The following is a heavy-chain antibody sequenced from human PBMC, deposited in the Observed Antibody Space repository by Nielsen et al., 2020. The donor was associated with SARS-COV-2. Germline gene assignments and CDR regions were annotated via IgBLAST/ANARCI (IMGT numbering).Heavy chain of an antibody. Sequence: ASVKVSCKASGYTFTSYAMNWVRQAPGQGLEWMGWINTNTGNPTYAQGFTGRFVFSLDTSVSTAYLQISSLKVEDTAVYYCAREPNYDILTGYSNDYWGQGTLVTVSS. CDR1: GYTFTSYA. V-gene: IGHV7-4-1*02. D-gene: IGHD3-9*01. CDR2: INTNTGNP. J-gene: IGHJ4*02. CDR3: AREPNYDILTGYSNDY.